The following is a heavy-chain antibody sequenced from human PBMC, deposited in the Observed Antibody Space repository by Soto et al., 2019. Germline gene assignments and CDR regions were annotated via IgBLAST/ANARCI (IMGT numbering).Heavy chain of an antibody. D-gene: IGHD3-22*01. J-gene: IGHJ4*02. CDR2: ISYDGRNE. CDR1: GFTFSSYG. Sequence: PGGSLRLSCAASGFTFSSYGMHWVRQAPGKGLEWVAVISYDGRNEYYAESVKGRITISRDNSKNTLYLQMNSLRAEDTAVYYCARGNDYDSTSLDYGGQGTQVTVSS. CDR3: ARGNDYDSTSLDY. V-gene: IGHV3-30*03.